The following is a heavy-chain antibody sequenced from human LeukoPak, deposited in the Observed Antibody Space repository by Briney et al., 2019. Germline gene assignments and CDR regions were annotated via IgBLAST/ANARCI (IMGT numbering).Heavy chain of an antibody. CDR2: IYYSGST. J-gene: IGHJ4*02. D-gene: IGHD2-2*01. CDR1: GGSISSSSYY. CDR3: ASERIVPAAMREEDYFDY. V-gene: IGHV4-39*01. Sequence: SETLSLTCTVSGGSISSSSYYWGWIRQPPGKGLEWIGSIYYSGSTYYNPSLKSRVTISVDTSKNQFSLKLSSVTAADTAVYYCASERIVPAAMREEDYFDYWGQGTLVTVSS.